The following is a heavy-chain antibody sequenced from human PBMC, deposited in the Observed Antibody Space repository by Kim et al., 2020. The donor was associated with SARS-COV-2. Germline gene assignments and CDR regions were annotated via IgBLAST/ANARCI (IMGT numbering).Heavy chain of an antibody. V-gene: IGHV4-61*01. CDR3: ARGGPFYGMDV. CDR1: GGSVSSGSYY. J-gene: IGHJ6*02. D-gene: IGHD3-10*01. Sequence: SETLSLTCTVSGGSVSSGSYYWSWIRQPPGKGLEWIGYIYYSGSTNYNPSLKSRVTISVDTSKNQFSLKLSSVTAADTAVYYCARGGPFYGMDVWGQGTT. CDR2: IYYSGST.